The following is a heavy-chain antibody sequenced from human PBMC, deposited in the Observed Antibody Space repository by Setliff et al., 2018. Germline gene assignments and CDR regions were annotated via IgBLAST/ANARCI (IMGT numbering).Heavy chain of an antibody. CDR1: GYTLSKYY. V-gene: IGHV1-46*01. J-gene: IGHJ4*02. D-gene: IGHD6-19*01. CDR2: INPSGGLT. Sequence: WASVKVSCKASGYTLSKYYMHWVRQAPGQGLEWMGIINPSGGLTNYPQWLQDRVTMTIDTSATTVYMELKSLRSDDTAVYYCVRSSAPQVVLAADFDFWGQGTPVTVSS. CDR3: VRSSAPQVVLAADFDF.